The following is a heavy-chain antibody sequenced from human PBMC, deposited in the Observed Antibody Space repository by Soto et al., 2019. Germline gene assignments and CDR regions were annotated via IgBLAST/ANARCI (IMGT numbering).Heavy chain of an antibody. Sequence: QVQLVESGGDLVKPGGSLRLSCAASGYTFSAYYMSWIRQAPGKGLEWISYIDTSGTKIYYADSVKGRFTITSDNAKNSLYLEMNSLRDEDTAVYYCASHYDMWSGYLSPVDYWGQGTLVTVSS. CDR1: GYTFSAYY. J-gene: IGHJ4*02. CDR3: ASHYDMWSGYLSPVDY. D-gene: IGHD3-3*01. V-gene: IGHV3-11*01. CDR2: IDTSGTKI.